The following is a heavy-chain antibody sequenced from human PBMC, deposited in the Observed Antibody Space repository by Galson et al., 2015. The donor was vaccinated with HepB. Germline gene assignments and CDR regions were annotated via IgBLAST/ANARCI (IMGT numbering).Heavy chain of an antibody. V-gene: IGHV1-24*01. D-gene: IGHD3-10*01. Sequence: SVKVSCKVSGYTLTELSMHWVRQAPGKGLEWMGGFDPEDGETIYAQKFQGRVTMTEDTSTDTAYMELSSLRSEDTAVYYCATGPLLWFGELFPYFDYWGQGTLVTVSS. J-gene: IGHJ4*02. CDR3: ATGPLLWFGELFPYFDY. CDR2: FDPEDGET. CDR1: GYTLTELS.